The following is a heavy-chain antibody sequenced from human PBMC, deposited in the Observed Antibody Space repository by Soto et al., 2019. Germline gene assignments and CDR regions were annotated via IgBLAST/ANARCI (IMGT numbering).Heavy chain of an antibody. Sequence: ASLKVSCKSSGYTFTTYGISWVLLAPVQGLEWMGWISAYNGNTNYAQKLQGRVTMTTDTSTSTAYMELRSLRSDDTAVYYCARKDYYDSSGYRRDFDYWGQGTLVTVSS. CDR3: ARKDYYDSSGYRRDFDY. CDR1: GYTFTTYG. J-gene: IGHJ4*02. V-gene: IGHV1-18*01. CDR2: ISAYNGNT. D-gene: IGHD3-22*01.